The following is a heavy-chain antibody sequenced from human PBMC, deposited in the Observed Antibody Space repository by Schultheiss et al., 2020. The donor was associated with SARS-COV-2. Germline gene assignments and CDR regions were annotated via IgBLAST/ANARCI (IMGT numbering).Heavy chain of an antibody. CDR1: GFTFSSYS. CDR2: ISSSSSTI. D-gene: IGHD3-9*01. CDR3: ARNGPWATGPPQYYYYGMDV. J-gene: IGHJ6*02. Sequence: GGSLRLSCAASGFTFSSYSMNWVRQAPGKGLEWVSYISSSSSTIYYADSVKGRFTISRDNAKNSLYLQMNSLRAEDTAVYYCARNGPWATGPPQYYYYGMDVWGQGTTVTVSS. V-gene: IGHV3-48*04.